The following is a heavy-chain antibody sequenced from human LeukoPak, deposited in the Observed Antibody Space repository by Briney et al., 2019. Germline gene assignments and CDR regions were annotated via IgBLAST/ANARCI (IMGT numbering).Heavy chain of an antibody. D-gene: IGHD3-9*01. CDR1: GGTFSSYA. CDR2: IIPISGTA. Sequence: ASAKVSCKASGGTFSSYAISWVRQAPGQGLEWMGGIIPISGTANYAQKFQGRVTITADESTSTAYMELSSLRSEDTAVYYCARLPIILTGYGFYYYYGMDVWGQGTTVTVSS. CDR3: ARLPIILTGYGFYYYYGMDV. J-gene: IGHJ6*02. V-gene: IGHV1-69*13.